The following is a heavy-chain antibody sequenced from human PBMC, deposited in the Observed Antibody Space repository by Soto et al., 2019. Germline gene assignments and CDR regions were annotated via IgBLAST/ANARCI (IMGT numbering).Heavy chain of an antibody. J-gene: IGHJ5*02. CDR2: IYHSGST. V-gene: IGHV4-38-2*02. CDR1: GYSISSGYY. Sequence: SETLSLTCTVSGYSISSGYYWGWIRQPPGKGLEWIGSIYHSGSTYYNPSLKSRVTISVDTSKNQFSLKLSSVTAADTAVYYCARVFRWNNWFDPWGQGTLVTVSS. D-gene: IGHD2-15*01. CDR3: ARVFRWNNWFDP.